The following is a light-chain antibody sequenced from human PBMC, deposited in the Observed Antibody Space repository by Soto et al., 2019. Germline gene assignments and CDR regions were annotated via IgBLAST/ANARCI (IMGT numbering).Light chain of an antibody. CDR1: QGISSY. CDR3: EHYYSYPLT. J-gene: IGKJ4*01. CDR2: AAP. V-gene: IGKV1-8*01. Sequence: AIRMTQSPSSFSASTGDRVTISSRASQGISSYLAWYQQKQGKAPQLLIYAAPTLQSGVPSRLSGRGSGTDFTLTISCLQSEDLATYYCEHYYSYPLTFGGGTPVEIK.